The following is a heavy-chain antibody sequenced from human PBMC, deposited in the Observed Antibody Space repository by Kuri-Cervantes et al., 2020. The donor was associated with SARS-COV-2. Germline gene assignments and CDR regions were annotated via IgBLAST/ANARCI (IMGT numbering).Heavy chain of an antibody. CDR3: AKDRVYCSGGSCPLYY. Sequence: GESLKISCAASGFTFSSYAMSWVRQAPGKGLEWVSAISGSGGSTYYADSVKGRFTISRDNSKNTLYLQVNSLRAEDTAVCYCAKDRVYCSGGSCPLYYWGQGTLVTVSS. CDR2: ISGSGGST. CDR1: GFTFSSYA. D-gene: IGHD2-15*01. V-gene: IGHV3-23*01. J-gene: IGHJ4*02.